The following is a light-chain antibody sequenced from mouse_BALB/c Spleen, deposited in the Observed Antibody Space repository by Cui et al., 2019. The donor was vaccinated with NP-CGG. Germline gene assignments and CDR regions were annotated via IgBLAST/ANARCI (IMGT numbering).Light chain of an antibody. Sequence: QAVVTQESALTTSPGETVTLTCRSSTGAVTTSNYANWVQEKPDHLFTGLIGGTNNRAPGVPARFSGSLIGDKAALTITGAQTEDEAIYFCAIGYSNHWVFGGGTKLTAL. J-gene: IGLJ1*01. CDR1: TGAVTTSNY. CDR3: AIGYSNHWV. V-gene: IGLV1*01. CDR2: GTN.